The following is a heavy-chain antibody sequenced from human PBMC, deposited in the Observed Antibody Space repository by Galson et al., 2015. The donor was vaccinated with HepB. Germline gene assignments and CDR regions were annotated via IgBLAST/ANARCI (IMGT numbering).Heavy chain of an antibody. V-gene: IGHV1-69*13. J-gene: IGHJ3*02. D-gene: IGHD3-16*01. CDR1: GGTFSSYA. CDR2: IIPIFGTA. CDR3: ARVVWDTPDQPGDTDGDAFDI. Sequence: SVKVSCKASGGTFSSYAISWVRQAPGQGLEWMGGIIPIFGTANYAQKFQGRVTITADESTSTAYMELSSLRSEDTAVYYCARVVWDTPDQPGDTDGDAFDIWGQGTMVTVSS.